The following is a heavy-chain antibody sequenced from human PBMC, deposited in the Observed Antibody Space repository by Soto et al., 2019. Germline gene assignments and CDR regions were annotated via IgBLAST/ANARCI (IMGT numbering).Heavy chain of an antibody. Sequence: ASVKVSCKASGYTFSGSVMHWVRQAPGQRLEWMGWINADNGNTKYSQKFQDRVTITRDTSASTAYMELSSLRSEDTTVYYCANEIDETTVTSLGYWGQGTLVTVSS. CDR3: ANEIDETTVTSLGY. D-gene: IGHD4-17*01. CDR2: INADNGNT. V-gene: IGHV1-3*01. J-gene: IGHJ4*02. CDR1: GYTFSGSV.